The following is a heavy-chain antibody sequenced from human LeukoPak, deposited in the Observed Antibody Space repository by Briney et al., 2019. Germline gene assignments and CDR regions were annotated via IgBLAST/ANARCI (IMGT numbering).Heavy chain of an antibody. CDR1: GFTFSSYG. D-gene: IGHD2-21*01. V-gene: IGHV3-23*01. J-gene: IGHJ4*02. CDR2: ISASGGST. CDR3: AKDRGAYLYYFDY. Sequence: GGSLRLSCAASGFTFSSYGMSWVRQAPRKGLEWVSAISASGGSTDNVDSVKGRFTISRDNSKNTLYLQMNSLRAEDTAVYYCAKDRGAYLYYFDYWGQGTLVTVSS.